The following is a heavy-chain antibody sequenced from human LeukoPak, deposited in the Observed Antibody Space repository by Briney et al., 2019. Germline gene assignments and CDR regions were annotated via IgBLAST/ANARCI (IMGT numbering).Heavy chain of an antibody. V-gene: IGHV1-18*01. D-gene: IGHD3-9*01. CDR1: GYTFTSYG. CDR2: ISAYNDNT. CDR3: ARVHYDILTGYSYLDY. J-gene: IGHJ4*02. Sequence: ASVKVSCKASGYTFTSYGISWVRQAPGQGPEWMGWISAYNDNTNYAQKLQGRVTMTTDTSTSTAYMELRSLRSDDTAVYYCARVHYDILTGYSYLDYWGQGTLVTVSS.